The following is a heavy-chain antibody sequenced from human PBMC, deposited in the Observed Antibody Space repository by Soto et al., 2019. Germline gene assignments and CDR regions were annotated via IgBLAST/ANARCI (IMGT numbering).Heavy chain of an antibody. J-gene: IGHJ3*02. CDR1: GYSFTSCW. V-gene: IGHV5-51*01. Sequence: GESLKISCKGSGYSFTSCWIGWVRQMPGKGLEWMGIIYPGDSVTRYSPSFQGQVTISADKSISTAYLQWSSLKASDTAMYYCAIDSSGYYYPGAFDIWGQGTMVTVSS. CDR2: IYPGDSVT. CDR3: AIDSSGYYYPGAFDI. D-gene: IGHD3-22*01.